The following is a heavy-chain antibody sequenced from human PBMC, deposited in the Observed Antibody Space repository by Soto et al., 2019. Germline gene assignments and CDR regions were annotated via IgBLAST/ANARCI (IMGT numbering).Heavy chain of an antibody. CDR3: ARNGGLCH. CDR2: ILYSGTT. J-gene: IGHJ4*02. Sequence: QVQLQESGPGLVKPSQTLSLTCTVSGGSISSGDYYWSWIRQPPGKGLEWIGYILYSGTTNYNPALESRLTLSVDTSKDPFSLKLTSVTAADPAVYYWARNGGLCHWGRGTLVNVSP. D-gene: IGHD2-8*01. CDR1: GGSISSGDYY. V-gene: IGHV4-30-4*01.